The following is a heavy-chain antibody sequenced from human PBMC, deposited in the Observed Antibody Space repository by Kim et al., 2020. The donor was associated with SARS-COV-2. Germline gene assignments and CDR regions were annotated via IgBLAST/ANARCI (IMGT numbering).Heavy chain of an antibody. CDR1: GFTFSSYW. V-gene: IGHV3-74*01. CDR3: ASRRYTGTYYYFDN. J-gene: IGHJ4*02. D-gene: IGHD1-26*01. CDR2: INSDGGTT. Sequence: GGSLRLSCAASGFTFSSYWMHWVRQAPGKGLVWVSRINSDGGTTSYADPVKGRFTISRDNAKSMLYLQMNSLRAEDTAVYYCASRRYTGTYYYFDNWGQGTLVTVSS.